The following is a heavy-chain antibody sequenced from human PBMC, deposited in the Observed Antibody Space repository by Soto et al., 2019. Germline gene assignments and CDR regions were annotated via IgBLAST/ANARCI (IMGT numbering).Heavy chain of an antibody. CDR2: IYYSGST. V-gene: IGHV4-59*01. Sequence: NPSETLSLTCTVSGGSISSYYWSWIRQPPGKGLEWIGYIYYSGSTNYNPSLKSRVTISVDTSKNQFSLKLSSVTAADTAVYYCARDRGGWELVDDYYYYGMDVWGQGTTVTVSS. CDR3: ARDRGGWELVDDYYYYGMDV. CDR1: GGSISSYY. D-gene: IGHD1-26*01. J-gene: IGHJ6*02.